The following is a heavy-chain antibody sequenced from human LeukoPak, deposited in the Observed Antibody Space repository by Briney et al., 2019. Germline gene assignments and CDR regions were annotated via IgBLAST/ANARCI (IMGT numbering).Heavy chain of an antibody. D-gene: IGHD5-18*01. Sequence: GESLKISCKGSGYSFTSYWIGWVRQMPGKGLEWMGIIYPGDSDTRYNPSFQGQVTISADKSISTAYLQWSSLKASDTAMYYCVRSRGYSYGYSYYFDYWGQGTLVTVSS. V-gene: IGHV5-51*01. CDR1: GYSFTSYW. CDR2: IYPGDSDT. J-gene: IGHJ4*02. CDR3: VRSRGYSYGYSYYFDY.